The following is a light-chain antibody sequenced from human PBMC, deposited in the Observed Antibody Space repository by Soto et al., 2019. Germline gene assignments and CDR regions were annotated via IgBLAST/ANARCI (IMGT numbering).Light chain of an antibody. CDR1: QSISTY. J-gene: IGKJ3*01. V-gene: IGKV1-39*01. CDR3: QQTYDTPCT. CDR2: AAS. Sequence: DIQMTQSPSSLSASVGDRVTITCRAIQSISTYLSWYQQKPGQDPKVLIYAASRLVRGVPSRFSGSRSVADVALTVSSLQPEDFATYYCQQTYDTPCTFGPGTTV.